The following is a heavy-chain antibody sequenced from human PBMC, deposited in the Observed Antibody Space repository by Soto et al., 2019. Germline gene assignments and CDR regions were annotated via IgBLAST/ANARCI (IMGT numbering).Heavy chain of an antibody. V-gene: IGHV3-23*01. D-gene: IGHD5-18*01. CDR3: AKDDRSDTAMVTLYAFDI. CDR1: GFTFSSYA. CDR2: ISGSGGST. Sequence: GGSLRLSCAASGFTFSSYAMSWVRQAPGKGLEWVSAISGSGGSTYYADSVKGRFTISRDNSKNTLYLQMNSLRAEDTAVYYCAKDDRSDTAMVTLYAFDIWGQGTMVTVSS. J-gene: IGHJ3*02.